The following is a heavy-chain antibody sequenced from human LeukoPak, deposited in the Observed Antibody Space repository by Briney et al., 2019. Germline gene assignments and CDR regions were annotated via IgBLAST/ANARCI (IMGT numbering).Heavy chain of an antibody. Sequence: PSETLSLTCTVSGGSISSSSYCWGWIRQPPGKGLEWIGSIYYSGSTYYNPSLKSRVTISVDTSKNQFSLKLSSVTAADTAVYYCARVTAYDGSGYYKYYFDYWGQGTLVTVSS. D-gene: IGHD3-22*01. V-gene: IGHV4-39*01. CDR2: IYYSGST. J-gene: IGHJ4*02. CDR3: ARVTAYDGSGYYKYYFDY. CDR1: GGSISSSSYC.